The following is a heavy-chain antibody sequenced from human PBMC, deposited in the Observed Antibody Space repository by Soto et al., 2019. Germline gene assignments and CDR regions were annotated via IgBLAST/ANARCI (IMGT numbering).Heavy chain of an antibody. CDR1: GGTFSSYA. CDR2: IIPIFGTA. V-gene: IGHV1-69*13. CDR3: ASFYSSGSYYLYYYYGMDV. Sequence: SVKVSCKASGGTFSSYAISWVRQAPGQGLEWMGGIIPIFGTANYAQKFQGRVTITADESTSTAYMELSSLRSEDTAVYYCASFYSSGSYYLYYYYGMDVWGQGTTVTVSS. D-gene: IGHD3-10*01. J-gene: IGHJ6*02.